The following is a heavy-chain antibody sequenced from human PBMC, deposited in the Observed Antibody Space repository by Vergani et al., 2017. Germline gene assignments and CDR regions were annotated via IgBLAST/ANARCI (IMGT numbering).Heavy chain of an antibody. CDR1: GGTFNQYG. J-gene: IGHJ5*02. Sequence: QAQLVESGGGVVQPGRSLRLSCVASGGTFNQYGMHWVRQAPGKGLEWVAVTWYDGNNKQYADSVKGRFTISRDNSKSTMYLQMNSLRDEDTGVYYCARDLRLLYNRFDPWGQGTLVTVSS. V-gene: IGHV3-33*01. CDR3: ARDLRLLYNRFDP. D-gene: IGHD1-14*01. CDR2: TWYDGNNK.